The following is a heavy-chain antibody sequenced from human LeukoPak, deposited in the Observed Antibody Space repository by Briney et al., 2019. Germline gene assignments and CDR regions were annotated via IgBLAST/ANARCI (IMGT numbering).Heavy chain of an antibody. CDR2: IGTAGNYI. CDR3: ATNLFCASASCL. V-gene: IGHV3-21*01. CDR1: GFTFSDYT. Sequence: GGSQRLSCAASGFTFSDYTMNWVRQAPGKGLEWLSSIGTAGNYIFYADSVQGRFTISRDNANDSLYLEMKSLRVEDTATYYCATNLFCASASCLWGQGTLVTVSS. J-gene: IGHJ4*02. D-gene: IGHD2-2*01.